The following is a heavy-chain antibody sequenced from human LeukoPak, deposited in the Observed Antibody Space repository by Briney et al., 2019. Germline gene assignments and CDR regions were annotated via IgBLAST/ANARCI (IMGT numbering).Heavy chain of an antibody. CDR3: TTTEVEMATIPLDY. Sequence: PGGSLRLSCAASGFTFSNAWMSWVRQAPGKGLEWVGRIKSKTDGGTTDYAAPVKGRFTISRDDSKNTLYLQMNSLKTEDTAVYYCTTTEVEMATIPLDYWGQGTLVTVSS. V-gene: IGHV3-15*01. CDR2: IKSKTDGGTT. CDR1: GFTFSNAW. D-gene: IGHD5-24*01. J-gene: IGHJ4*02.